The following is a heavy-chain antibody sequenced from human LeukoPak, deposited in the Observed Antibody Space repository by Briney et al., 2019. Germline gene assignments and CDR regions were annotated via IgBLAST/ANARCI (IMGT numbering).Heavy chain of an antibody. CDR1: GFTFSSYS. D-gene: IGHD6-19*01. J-gene: IGHJ4*02. CDR2: ISSSSSYI. Sequence: PGGSLRLSCAASGFTFSSYSMNWVRQAPGKGLEWVSSISSSSSYIYYADSVKGRFTISRDNAKNSLYLQMNSLRAEDTAVYYCASPGESSGWYRPFDYWGQGTLVTVSS. CDR3: ASPGESSGWYRPFDY. V-gene: IGHV3-21*01.